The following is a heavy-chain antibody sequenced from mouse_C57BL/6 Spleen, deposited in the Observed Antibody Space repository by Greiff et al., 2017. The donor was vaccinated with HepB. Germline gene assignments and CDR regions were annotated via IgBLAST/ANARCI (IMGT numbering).Heavy chain of an antibody. CDR3: ARCDGYYPYYFDY. CDR2: ISSGSSTI. Sequence: EVQLVESGGGLVKPGGSLKLSCAASGFTFSDYGMHWVRQAPEKGLEWVAYISSGSSTIYYADTVKGRFTISRDNAKNTLFLQMTSLRSEDTAMYYCARCDGYYPYYFDYWGQGTTLTVSS. J-gene: IGHJ2*01. D-gene: IGHD2-3*01. CDR1: GFTFSDYG. V-gene: IGHV5-17*01.